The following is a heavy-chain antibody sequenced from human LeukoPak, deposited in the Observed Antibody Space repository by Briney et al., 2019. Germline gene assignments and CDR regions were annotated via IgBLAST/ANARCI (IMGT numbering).Heavy chain of an antibody. Sequence: SETLSLTCAVYGGSFSGYYWSWIRQPPGKGLEWIGEINHSGSTNYNPSLKSRVTISVDASKNQFSLKLSSVTAADTAVYYCARTFRDYYTSGSYSSHFDFWGQGTLVTVSS. CDR3: ARTFRDYYTSGSYSSHFDF. V-gene: IGHV4-34*01. CDR1: GGSFSGYY. D-gene: IGHD3-10*01. CDR2: INHSGST. J-gene: IGHJ4*02.